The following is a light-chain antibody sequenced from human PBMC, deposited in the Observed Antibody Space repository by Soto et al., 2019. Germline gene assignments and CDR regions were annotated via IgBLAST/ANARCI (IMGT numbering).Light chain of an antibody. CDR3: VLYMPSGILV. CDR2: STD. J-gene: IGLJ3*02. CDR1: SGSVSTSYY. Sequence: QTVVTQEPSFSVSPGGTVTLTCGLSSGSVSTSYYPSWYQQTPGQAPRTLIYSTDTRSSGVPDRFSDSILGNKAALTITGAQADDESSYYCVLYMPSGILVFGGGTKLTVL. V-gene: IGLV8-61*01.